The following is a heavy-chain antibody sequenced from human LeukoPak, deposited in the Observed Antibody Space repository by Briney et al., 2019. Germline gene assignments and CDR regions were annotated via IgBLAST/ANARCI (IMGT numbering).Heavy chain of an antibody. CDR2: ISSSGSTI. V-gene: IGHV3-48*03. Sequence: GGSLRLSCAASGFTFSSYEMNWVRQAPGKGLEWVSYISSSGSTIYYADSVKGRFTISRDNAKNSLYLQMNSLRAEDTAVYYCALHEYYLGVDYWAREPWSPSPQ. D-gene: IGHD3-16*01. J-gene: IGHJ4*02. CDR3: ALHEYYLGVDY. CDR1: GFTFSSYE.